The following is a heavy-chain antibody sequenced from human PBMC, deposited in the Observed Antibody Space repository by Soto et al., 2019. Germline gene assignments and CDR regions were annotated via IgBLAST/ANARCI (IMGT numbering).Heavy chain of an antibody. CDR2: ISGSGSTI. V-gene: IGHV3-11*01. J-gene: IGHJ4*02. CDR1: GFTFSDYY. D-gene: IGHD3-16*02. CDR3: ARDGVMITFGGVIVEGFDY. Sequence: PGGSLRLSCAASGFTFSDYYMSWIRQAPGKGLEWVSYISGSGSTIYYADSVKGRFTISRDNAKNSLYLQMNSLRAEDTAVYYCARDGVMITFGGVIVEGFDYWGQGTLVTVSS.